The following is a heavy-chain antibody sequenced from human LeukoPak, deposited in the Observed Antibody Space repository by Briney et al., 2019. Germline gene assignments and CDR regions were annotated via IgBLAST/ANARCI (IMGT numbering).Heavy chain of an antibody. CDR3: ARDPDELLGVALDY. D-gene: IGHD3-16*01. CDR1: GFTFSSHW. V-gene: IGHV3-7*01. CDR2: IHQNRNTK. Sequence: GGSLRLSCAASGFTFSSHWMNWVRQAPGKGLEWVANIHQNRNTKNYVDSVKGRFTISRDNAKNSLYLQMNSLRAEDTAVYYCARDPDELLGVALDYWGQGALVTVSS. J-gene: IGHJ4*02.